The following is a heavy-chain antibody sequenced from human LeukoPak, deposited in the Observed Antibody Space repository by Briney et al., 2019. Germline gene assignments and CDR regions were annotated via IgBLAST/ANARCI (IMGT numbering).Heavy chain of an antibody. Sequence: GGSLRLSCAASGFTFSSYSMNWVRQAPGKGLEWVSSISSSSSYIYYADSVKGRFTISRDNAKNSLYLQVNSLRAEDTAVYYCARGDYYDYVWGSYRNFPFDYWGQGTLVTVSS. D-gene: IGHD3-16*02. CDR2: ISSSSSYI. V-gene: IGHV3-21*01. J-gene: IGHJ4*02. CDR3: ARGDYYDYVWGSYRNFPFDY. CDR1: GFTFSSYS.